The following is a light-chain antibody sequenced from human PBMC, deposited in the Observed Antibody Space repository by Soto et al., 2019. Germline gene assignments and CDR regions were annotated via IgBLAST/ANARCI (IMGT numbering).Light chain of an antibody. J-gene: IGKJ1*01. CDR3: QQYSSYPET. CDR1: QSISSW. V-gene: IGKV1-5*03. Sequence: DIQMTQSPSTLSASVGDRVTITCRASQSISSWLAWYQQKPGKAPNLLIYEASRLESAVPSRFSGSASETEFTLTINSLQPDDFATYFCQQYSSYPETFGQGTKVEIK. CDR2: EAS.